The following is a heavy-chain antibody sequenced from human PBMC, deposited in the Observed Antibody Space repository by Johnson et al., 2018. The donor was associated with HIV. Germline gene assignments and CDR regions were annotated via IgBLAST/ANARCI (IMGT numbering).Heavy chain of an antibody. CDR2: IKQDGSEK. CDR1: GFTFSSFW. V-gene: IGHV3-7*04. D-gene: IGHD1-26*01. Sequence: VQLLESGGGLVQPGGSLRVSCAASGFTFSSFWMTWVRQAPGKGLEWVANIKQDGSEKYYVDSVKGRFTISRDNTENSLYLQMYSLRVEDTAVYYCARMLVGAYFDYHYAFDIWGQGTMVTVSS. CDR3: ARMLVGAYFDYHYAFDI. J-gene: IGHJ3*02.